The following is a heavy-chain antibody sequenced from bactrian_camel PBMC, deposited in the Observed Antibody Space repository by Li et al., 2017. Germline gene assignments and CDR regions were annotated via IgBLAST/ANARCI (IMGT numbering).Heavy chain of an antibody. CDR1: GFTFSSAA. CDR2: INSAGGIT. Sequence: VQLVESGGGLAQPGGSLRFSCAASGFTFSSAAMSWVRQAPGKGLEWVSAINSAGGITNYATSVKGRFTISRDNAKNTLYLQMNSLKAEDTAMYYCVTDWPQYGYWGQGTQVTVS. V-gene: IGHV3S42*01. D-gene: IGHD7*01. CDR3: VTDWPQYGY. J-gene: IGHJ4*01.